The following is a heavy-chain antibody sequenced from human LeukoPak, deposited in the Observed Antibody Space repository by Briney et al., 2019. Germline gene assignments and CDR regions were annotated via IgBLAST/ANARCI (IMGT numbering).Heavy chain of an antibody. V-gene: IGHV4-59*01. D-gene: IGHD2-15*01. Sequence: ASETLSLTCTVSGDSISSSYFNWIRQPPGKGLEWIGYIYYSGSTNYNPSLKSRVTISVDTSKNQFSLRLSSVTAADTAVYYCARHRLAYCSGGSCYSDAFDIWGQGTMVTVSS. CDR1: GDSISSSY. J-gene: IGHJ3*02. CDR3: ARHRLAYCSGGSCYSDAFDI. CDR2: IYYSGST.